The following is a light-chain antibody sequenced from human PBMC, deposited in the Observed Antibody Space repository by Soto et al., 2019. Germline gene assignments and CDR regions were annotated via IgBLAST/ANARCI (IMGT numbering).Light chain of an antibody. CDR3: QQYSSLWT. CDR1: QSVSNNY. J-gene: IGKJ1*01. CDR2: GPS. Sequence: EIVLTQSPGTLSLSPGERATLSCRTSQSVSNNYLAWYQQKPGQAPRLLIYGPSSRATGIPDRFSGSGSGKDFTLSISRQEPEDFAVYYCQQYSSLWTFGQGTKVEIK. V-gene: IGKV3-20*01.